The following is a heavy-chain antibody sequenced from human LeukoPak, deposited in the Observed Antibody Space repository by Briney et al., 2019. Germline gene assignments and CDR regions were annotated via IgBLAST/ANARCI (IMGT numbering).Heavy chain of an antibody. CDR3: ARSGYSYGWFDP. V-gene: IGHV4-59*01. J-gene: IGHJ5*02. D-gene: IGHD5-18*01. CDR2: IYYSGST. Sequence: PSETLSLTCTVSGGSISSYYWSWIRQPPGKGLEWIGYIYYSGSTNYNPSLKSRVTISVDTSKNQFSLKLSSVTAADTAVHYCARSGYSYGWFDPWGQGTLVTVSS. CDR1: GGSISSYY.